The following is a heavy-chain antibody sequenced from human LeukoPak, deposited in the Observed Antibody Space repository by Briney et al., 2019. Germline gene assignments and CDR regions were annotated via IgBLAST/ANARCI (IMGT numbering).Heavy chain of an antibody. CDR2: MNSNSGNT. Sequence: GASVKVSCKGYGYTFINHDIDWVRQAAGQGLEWMGWMNSNSGNTGYAQKFQGRVTFTRDTSISTAYMELYSLTSDDTAVYYCARGLAAADNLFDYWGQGTLVTVSS. V-gene: IGHV1-8*03. CDR1: GYTFINHD. CDR3: ARGLAAADNLFDY. D-gene: IGHD6-13*01. J-gene: IGHJ4*02.